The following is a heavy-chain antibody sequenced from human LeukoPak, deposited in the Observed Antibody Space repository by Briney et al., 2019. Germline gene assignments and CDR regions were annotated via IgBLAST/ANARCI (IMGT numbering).Heavy chain of an antibody. D-gene: IGHD2-2*01. J-gene: IGHJ5*01. CDR3: ARRSYCYSTSCYGYWFDS. V-gene: IGHV4-38-2*02. CDR1: GYSISSGYY. Sequence: SETLSLTFTVSGYSISSGYYWGWIRQPPGKGLEWIGSIYHSGSTYYNPSLKSRVTISVDTSKNQFSLKLSSVTAADTAMYYCARRSYCYSTSCYGYWFDSWGQGTLVTVSS. CDR2: IYHSGST.